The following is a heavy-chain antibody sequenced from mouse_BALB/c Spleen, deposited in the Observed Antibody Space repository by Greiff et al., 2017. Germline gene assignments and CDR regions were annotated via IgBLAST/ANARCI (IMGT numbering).Heavy chain of an antibody. CDR2: IWGDGST. V-gene: IGHV2-6-7*01. CDR3: AGVLYYGSPYYFDY. J-gene: IGHJ2*01. CDR1: GFSLTGYG. D-gene: IGHD1-1*01. Sequence: VQRVESGPGLVAPSQSLSITCTVSGFSLTGYGVNWVRQPPGKGLEWLGMIWGDGSTDYNSALKSRLSISKDNSKSQVFLKMNSLQTDDTARYYSAGVLYYGSPYYFDYWGQGTTLTVSS.